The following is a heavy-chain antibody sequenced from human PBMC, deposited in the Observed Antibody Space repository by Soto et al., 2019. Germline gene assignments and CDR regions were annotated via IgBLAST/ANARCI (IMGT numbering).Heavy chain of an antibody. D-gene: IGHD1-1*01. CDR2: INDYGTTI. V-gene: IGHV3-74*01. J-gene: IGHJ4*02. CDR1: GFNLGSYW. CDR3: ARGGLEPFDY. Sequence: GSLRLSCAASGFNLGSYWMHWVRQAPGKGLVWVSRINDYGTTINYAESVEGRFTISRDDAKSEVYLQMNNLRAEDTAVYYCARGGLEPFDYWGQGALVTVSS.